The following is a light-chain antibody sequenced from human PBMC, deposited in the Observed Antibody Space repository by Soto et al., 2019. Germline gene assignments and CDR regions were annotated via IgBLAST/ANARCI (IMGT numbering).Light chain of an antibody. V-gene: IGKV1-39*01. J-gene: IGKJ2*01. CDR2: AAS. CDR3: QQSYS. Sequence: DIQMTQSPSSLSSSVGDRVTITCRASQSISSYLNWYQQKPGKAPKLLIYAASSLQSGVPSRFSGSGSGTDFTLTISSLQPEDFATYYCQQSYSFGQGTKVDTK. CDR1: QSISSY.